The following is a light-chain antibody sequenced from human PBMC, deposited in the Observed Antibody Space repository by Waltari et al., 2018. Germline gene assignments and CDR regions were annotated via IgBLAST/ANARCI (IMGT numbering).Light chain of an antibody. J-gene: IGLJ2*01. CDR1: RSNIGNNA. CDR2: ADD. CDR3: AAWDDSLKGVL. V-gene: IGLV1-36*01. Sequence: QSVLTQTPSVSEAPRQRVTISCSGSRSNIGNNAVNWYQQVPGKAPKLLVFADDLLPSGVSDGFSGSKSGTSASLAISGLRSEDEGVYFCAAWDDSLKGVLFGGGTKLTVL.